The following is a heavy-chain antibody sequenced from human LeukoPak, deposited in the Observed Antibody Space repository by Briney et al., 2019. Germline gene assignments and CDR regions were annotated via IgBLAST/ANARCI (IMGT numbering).Heavy chain of an antibody. CDR2: IYYSGST. D-gene: IGHD5-12*01. CDR1: GGSISSGGYY. J-gene: IGHJ5*02. V-gene: IGHV4-31*03. Sequence: PSQTLSLTCTVSGGSISSGGYYWSWIRQHPGKGLEWIGYIYYSGSTYYNPSLKSRVTISVDTSKNQFSLKLSSVTAADTAVYYCARAYSGYASNWFDPWGQGTLVTVSS. CDR3: ARAYSGYASNWFDP.